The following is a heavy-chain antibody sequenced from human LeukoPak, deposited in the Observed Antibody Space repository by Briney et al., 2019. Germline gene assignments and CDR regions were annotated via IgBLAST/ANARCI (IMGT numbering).Heavy chain of an antibody. V-gene: IGHV1-8*01. D-gene: IGHD7-27*01. CDR3: ARGPPNWGYDY. CDR1: GFTFTSYD. Sequence: ASVKVSCKASGFTFTSYDINWVRQASGQGLEWMGWMNPNSGDTGYAQKFQDRVTMTRNTSISTAYMELSSLRSDDTAVYYCARGPPNWGYDYWGPGTLVTVSS. CDR2: MNPNSGDT. J-gene: IGHJ4*02.